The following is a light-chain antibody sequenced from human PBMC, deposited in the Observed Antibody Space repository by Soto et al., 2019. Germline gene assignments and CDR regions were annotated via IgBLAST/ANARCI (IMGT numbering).Light chain of an antibody. Sequence: EIVMTQSPATLSVSPGERATLSCRASQSVSGNLAWYQQKPGQPPRLLIYGASTRATGIPARFSGSGSGTEFPLTISSRQSEDLAVYYCKQYNNSTLTFGGGTKVEIK. CDR3: KQYNNSTLT. CDR1: QSVSGN. V-gene: IGKV3-15*01. CDR2: GAS. J-gene: IGKJ4*01.